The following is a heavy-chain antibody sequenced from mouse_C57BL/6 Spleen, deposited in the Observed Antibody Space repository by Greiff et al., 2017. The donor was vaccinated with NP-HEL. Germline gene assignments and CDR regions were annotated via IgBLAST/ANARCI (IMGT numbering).Heavy chain of an antibody. J-gene: IGHJ3*01. CDR3: ARDDSSGPFAY. CDR1: GFTFSSYA. CDR2: ISDGGSYT. D-gene: IGHD3-2*02. Sequence: EVKVVESGGGLVKPGGSLKLSCAASGFTFSSYAMSWVRQTPEKRLEWVATISDGGSYTYYPDNVKGRFTISRDNAKNNLYLQMSHLKSEDTAMYYCARDDSSGPFAYWGQGTLVTVSA. V-gene: IGHV5-4*01.